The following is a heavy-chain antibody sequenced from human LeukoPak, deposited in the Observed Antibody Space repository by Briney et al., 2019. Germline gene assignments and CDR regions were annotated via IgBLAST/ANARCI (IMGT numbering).Heavy chain of an antibody. CDR3: ARDFRGYCSSTSCYSGGYYYGMDV. V-gene: IGHV1-2*04. J-gene: IGHJ6*02. Sequence: ASVKDSCKASGYTFTGYYIHWVRQAPGQGLEWMGWINPNSGGTNYAQKFQGWVTMTRDTSISTAYMELSRLRSDDTAVYYCARDFRGYCSSTSCYSGGYYYGMDVWGQGTTVTVSS. D-gene: IGHD2-2*01. CDR1: GYTFTGYY. CDR2: INPNSGGT.